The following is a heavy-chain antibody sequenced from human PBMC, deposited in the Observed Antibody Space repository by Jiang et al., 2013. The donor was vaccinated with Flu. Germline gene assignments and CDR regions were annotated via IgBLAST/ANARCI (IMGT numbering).Heavy chain of an antibody. V-gene: IGHV2-70*04. CDR1: GFSFSLSGMR. D-gene: IGHD3-22*01. J-gene: IGHJ4*02. CDR3: ARTMYDTSGYYFDY. Sequence: KPTQTLTLTCTLSGFSFSLSGMRAGWIRQPPGKALEWLARIDWDDEKFYSTSLKTRLTISKDTSKNQVVLTMTNMDPVDTATYYCARTMYDTSGYYFDYWGQGTLVTVSS. CDR2: IDWDDEK.